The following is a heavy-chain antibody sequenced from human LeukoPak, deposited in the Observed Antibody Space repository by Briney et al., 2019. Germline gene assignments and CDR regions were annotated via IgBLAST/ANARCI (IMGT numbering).Heavy chain of an antibody. D-gene: IGHD3-10*01. CDR2: ISSSSTYI. CDR3: ATEGLVRGVIFEN. Sequence: PGGSLRLSCAASGFTFSFYSMNWVRQAPGKGLEWVSSISSSSTYIYYIDSVKGRFTVSRDNAKNSLYLQMNSLRAEDTAVYYCATEGLVRGVIFENWGQGTLVTVSS. J-gene: IGHJ4*02. V-gene: IGHV3-21*01. CDR1: GFTFSFYS.